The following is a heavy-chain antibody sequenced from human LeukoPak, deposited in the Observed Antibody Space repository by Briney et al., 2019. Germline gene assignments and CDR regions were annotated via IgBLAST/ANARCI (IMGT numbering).Heavy chain of an antibody. CDR2: IYYSGST. V-gene: IGHV4-31*03. CDR3: ARGPFAYYFYYFDY. CDR1: GGSISSGGYY. J-gene: IGHJ4*02. D-gene: IGHD3-16*01. Sequence: SQTLSLTCTVSGGSISSGGYYWIWIRQHPGQGLEWIVYIYYSGSTYYNPSLKSRVTISVYTSKNQFSLKLSSVTAADTAVYYCARGPFAYYFYYFDYWGQGTLVTVSS.